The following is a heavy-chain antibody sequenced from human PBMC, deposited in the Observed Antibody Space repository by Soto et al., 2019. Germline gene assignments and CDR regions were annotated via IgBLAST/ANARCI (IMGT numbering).Heavy chain of an antibody. Sequence: EVQLLESGGGLVQPEGSLRLSCSASGFTFSTYAMIWVRQAPGKGQEWVSVITGSGGSTYYADSVKGRFTISRDTSKNTLFLQMNSLRAEDTAVYYCAKDRYGDYGGIDYWGQGTMVTVSS. J-gene: IGHJ4*02. CDR3: AKDRYGDYGGIDY. CDR1: GFTFSTYA. D-gene: IGHD4-17*01. CDR2: ITGSGGST. V-gene: IGHV3-23*01.